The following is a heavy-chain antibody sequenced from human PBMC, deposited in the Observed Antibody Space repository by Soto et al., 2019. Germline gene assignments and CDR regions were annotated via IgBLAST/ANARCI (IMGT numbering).Heavy chain of an antibody. Sequence: QVQLVQSGAEVKKPGSSVKVSCKASGGTFSSYAISWVRQAPGQGLEWMGGIIPIFGTANYAQKFQGRVTITADKSTSTAYMELSSLGSEDTAVYYCARGGIVGARAFDAFDIWGQGTMVTVSS. CDR1: GGTFSSYA. D-gene: IGHD1-26*01. J-gene: IGHJ3*02. CDR3: ARGGIVGARAFDAFDI. CDR2: IIPIFGTA. V-gene: IGHV1-69*06.